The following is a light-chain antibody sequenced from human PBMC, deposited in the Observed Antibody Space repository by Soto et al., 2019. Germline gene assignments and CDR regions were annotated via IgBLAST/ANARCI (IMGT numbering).Light chain of an antibody. CDR2: DAS. Sequence: EIVLTQSPATLSLSPGERATLSCRASQSVSSYLAWYQQNPGQAPRLLIYDASTRATGIPARFGGSGSGTDFTLTISSLGPEDFAVYYCQQRSNWPLTFGGGTKVEIK. CDR1: QSVSSY. CDR3: QQRSNWPLT. V-gene: IGKV3-11*01. J-gene: IGKJ4*01.